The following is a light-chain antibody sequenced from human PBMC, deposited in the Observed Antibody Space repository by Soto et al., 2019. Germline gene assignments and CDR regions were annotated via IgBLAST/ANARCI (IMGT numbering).Light chain of an antibody. Sequence: QSVLTQPASVSGSPGQSITISCTGTSSDVGGYNYVCWYQQHPGKAPKLMIYDVSNRPSGASNRFSGSKSGNTASLTISGLQAEDEADYYCTSYTSSSTILFGGGTQLTVL. CDR2: DVS. V-gene: IGLV2-14*01. CDR3: TSYTSSSTIL. J-gene: IGLJ2*01. CDR1: SSDVGGYNY.